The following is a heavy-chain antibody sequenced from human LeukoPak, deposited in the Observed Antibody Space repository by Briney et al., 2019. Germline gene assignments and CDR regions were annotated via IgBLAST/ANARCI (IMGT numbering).Heavy chain of an antibody. V-gene: IGHV3-7*01. J-gene: IGHJ1*01. CDR2: IKQDGSEK. CDR1: GFTFSSYW. D-gene: IGHD2-15*01. CDR3: ARGDGDCSGGSCYLECFQH. Sequence: GGSLRLSCAASGFTFSSYWMSWVRQAPGKGLEWVANIKQDGSEKYYVDSVKGRFTISRDNAKNSLYLQMNSLRAEDTAVYYCARGDGDCSGGSCYLECFQHWGQGTLVTVSS.